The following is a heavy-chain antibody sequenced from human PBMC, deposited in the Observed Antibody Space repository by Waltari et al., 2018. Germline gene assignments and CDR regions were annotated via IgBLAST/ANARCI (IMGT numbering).Heavy chain of an antibody. D-gene: IGHD2-21*02. Sequence: QVQLQESGPGLVKPSETLSLTCTVSGGSISSYYWSWIRQPPGTGLEWIGYIYYSGSTNYNPALKSRVTISVDTSKNQFSLKLSSVTAADTAVYYCARVGDGVTPNYYYYMDVWGKGTTVTVSS. J-gene: IGHJ6*03. CDR2: IYYSGST. V-gene: IGHV4-59*01. CDR1: GGSISSYY. CDR3: ARVGDGVTPNYYYYMDV.